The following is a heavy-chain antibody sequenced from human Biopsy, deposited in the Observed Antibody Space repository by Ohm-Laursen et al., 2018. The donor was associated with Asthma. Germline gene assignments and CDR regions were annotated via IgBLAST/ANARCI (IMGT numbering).Heavy chain of an antibody. CDR1: GDSFSNYA. CDR3: ARGYSGSDRIVYYYSGLEV. V-gene: IGHV1-69*01. J-gene: IGHJ6*02. CDR2: LIPVLGTP. D-gene: IGHD5-12*01. Sequence: SSVKASCKASGDSFSNYAISWVRQAPGQGLEWMGGLIPVLGTPDHAQMFEGRVTITADESTSTAYMELGSLSSEDTAVYYCARGYSGSDRIVYYYSGLEVWGQGTTVTVSS.